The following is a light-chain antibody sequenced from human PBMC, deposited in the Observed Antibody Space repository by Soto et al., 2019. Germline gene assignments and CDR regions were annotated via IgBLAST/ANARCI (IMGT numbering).Light chain of an antibody. Sequence: QSALTQPRSVSGSPGQSVTISCSGTNSDVGGYNYVSWYQHHPGKAPKLMIYDVNKRPSGVPDRFSGSESGNTASLTISGLQAEDEADYYCCSYAGSYTWMFGGGTKLTVL. CDR1: NSDVGGYNY. CDR2: DVN. CDR3: CSYAGSYTWM. V-gene: IGLV2-11*01. J-gene: IGLJ3*02.